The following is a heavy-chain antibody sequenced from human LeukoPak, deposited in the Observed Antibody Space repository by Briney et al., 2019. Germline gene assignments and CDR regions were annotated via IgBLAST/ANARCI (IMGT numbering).Heavy chain of an antibody. V-gene: IGHV1-69*05. J-gene: IGHJ3*02. Sequence: SVKVSCKASGGTFSSYAISWVRQAPGQGLEWMGGIIPIFGTANYAQKFQGRVTITTDESTSTAYMELSSLRSDDTAVYYCARDDEQWPNDAFDIWGQGTMVTVSS. CDR3: ARDDEQWPNDAFDI. CDR2: IIPIFGTA. CDR1: GGTFSSYA. D-gene: IGHD6-19*01.